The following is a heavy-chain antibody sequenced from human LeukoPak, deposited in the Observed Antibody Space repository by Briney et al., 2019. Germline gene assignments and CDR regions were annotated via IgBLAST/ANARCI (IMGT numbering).Heavy chain of an antibody. D-gene: IGHD2-2*01. CDR1: GGSISSSSYY. CDR3: ARVRRPVPSASNSIFDF. V-gene: IGHV4-39*07. J-gene: IGHJ4*02. CDR2: IYYSGST. Sequence: SETLSLTCTVSGGSISSSSYYWGWIRQPPGKGLEWIGSIYYSGSTYYNPSLKSRVTISVDTSKNPVSLKLSSVTAADTAVYYCARVRRPVPSASNSIFDFWGQGTLVTVSS.